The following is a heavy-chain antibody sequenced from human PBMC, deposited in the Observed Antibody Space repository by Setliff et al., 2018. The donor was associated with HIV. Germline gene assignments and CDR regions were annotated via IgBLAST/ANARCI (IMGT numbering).Heavy chain of an antibody. V-gene: IGHV3-33*01. J-gene: IGHJ4*02. CDR3: ARAPGDILTAYFGGLDY. CDR2: IGYDGNKK. CDR1: GFAFSTFA. D-gene: IGHD3-9*01. Sequence: PGGSLRLSCTASGFAFSTFAMHWVRQAPGKGREWVAVIGYDGNKKDYGDSVKGRFTIARDNYKDTLYLQMSSLRADDTAIYYCARAPGDILTAYFGGLDYWGQGALVTVSS.